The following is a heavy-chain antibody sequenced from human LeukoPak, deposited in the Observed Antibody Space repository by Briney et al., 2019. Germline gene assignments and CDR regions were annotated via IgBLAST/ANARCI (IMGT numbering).Heavy chain of an antibody. D-gene: IGHD3-16*02. CDR3: AREAIRLRLRELSLLGYFDY. V-gene: IGHV1-69*04. Sequence: SVKVSCKASGGTFGSYAISWVRQAPGQGLEWMGRIIPILGIANYAQKFQGRVTITADKSTSTAYMELSSLRSEDTAVYYCAREAIRLRLRELSLLGYFDYWGQGTLVTVSS. CDR2: IIPILGIA. J-gene: IGHJ4*02. CDR1: GGTFGSYA.